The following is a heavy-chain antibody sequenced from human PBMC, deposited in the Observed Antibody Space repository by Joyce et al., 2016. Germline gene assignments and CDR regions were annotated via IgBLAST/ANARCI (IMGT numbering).Heavy chain of an antibody. Sequence: EVQLVQSGAEVKKPGESLKISCKGYGYSFTRYWIGWVRKMHGKGLEWMVIIYPGNSDIRYSPSFQGQVTISANKSSSTAYLQWRSLKASDTAMYYCARHGAVTMPFFDYWGQGTLVTVFS. CDR3: ARHGAVTMPFFDY. CDR1: GYSFTRYW. V-gene: IGHV5-51*01. D-gene: IGHD4-17*01. CDR2: IYPGNSDI. J-gene: IGHJ4*02.